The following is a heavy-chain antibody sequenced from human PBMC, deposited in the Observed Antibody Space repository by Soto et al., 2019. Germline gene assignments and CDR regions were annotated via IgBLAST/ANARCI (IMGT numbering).Heavy chain of an antibody. Sequence: SETLSLTCTVSGGSISSYYWSWIRQPPGKGLEWIGYIYFRGTTNYNPSPKSRVTMSADTSKNQFSLKLNSVTAADTAVYYCARMNYYDTSGYPFDYWGQGMMVTVSS. D-gene: IGHD3-22*01. CDR1: GGSISSYY. CDR3: ARMNYYDTSGYPFDY. V-gene: IGHV4-59*01. J-gene: IGHJ4*02. CDR2: IYFRGTT.